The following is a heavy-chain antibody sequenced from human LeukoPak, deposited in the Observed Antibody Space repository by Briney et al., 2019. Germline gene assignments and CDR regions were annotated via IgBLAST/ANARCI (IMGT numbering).Heavy chain of an antibody. Sequence: PSETQSLTCTVSGGSINTSYWSWIRLPAGKGLEWIGRVYNTGKIDYNPSLRSRVTMSADTSKRQISLRLRPVTAADTAVYYCATKHLWSDGFDIWGQGRMVTVSS. CDR3: ATKHLWSDGFDI. D-gene: IGHD3-10*01. CDR1: GGSINTSY. J-gene: IGHJ3*02. V-gene: IGHV4-4*07. CDR2: VYNTGKI.